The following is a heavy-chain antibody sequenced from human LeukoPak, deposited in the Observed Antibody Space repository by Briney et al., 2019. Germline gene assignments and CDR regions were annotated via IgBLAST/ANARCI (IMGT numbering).Heavy chain of an antibody. CDR3: ARIGYCSSTSCYEGRYYYMDV. Sequence: ASVKVSCKASGGTFSSYAISWVQQAPGQGLEWMGGVIPIFGTANYAQKFQGRVTITADESTSTAYMELSSLRSEDTAVYYCARIGYCSSTSCYEGRYYYMDVWGKGTTVTVSS. V-gene: IGHV1-69*13. J-gene: IGHJ6*03. D-gene: IGHD2-2*01. CDR2: VIPIFGTA. CDR1: GGTFSSYA.